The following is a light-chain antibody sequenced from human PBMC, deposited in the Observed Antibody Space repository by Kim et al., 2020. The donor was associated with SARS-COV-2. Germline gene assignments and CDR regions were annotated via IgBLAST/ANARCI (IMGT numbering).Light chain of an antibody. CDR3: QQSGSSPQT. V-gene: IGKV3-20*01. Sequence: SPGERATLSCRASPSVSGNNLAWYQQKPGQAPRLLIYETSSRATGIPDRFSGSGSGADFTLTISRLESEDVAMYYCQQSGSSPQTFGQGTKVDIK. CDR2: ETS. CDR1: PSVSGNN. J-gene: IGKJ1*01.